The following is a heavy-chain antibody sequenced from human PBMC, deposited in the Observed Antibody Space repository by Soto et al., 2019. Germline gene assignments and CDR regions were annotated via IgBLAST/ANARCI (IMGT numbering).Heavy chain of an antibody. J-gene: IGHJ3*02. CDR2: IYPGDSDT. Sequence: GESLKISCKGSGYSFTSYWIGWVRQMPGKGLEWMGIIYPGDSDTRYSPSFQGQVTISADKSISTAYLQWSSLKASDTAMYYCARQWSGPRGGEAFDIWGQGTMVTVSS. CDR1: GYSFTSYW. D-gene: IGHD3-3*01. V-gene: IGHV5-51*01. CDR3: ARQWSGPRGGEAFDI.